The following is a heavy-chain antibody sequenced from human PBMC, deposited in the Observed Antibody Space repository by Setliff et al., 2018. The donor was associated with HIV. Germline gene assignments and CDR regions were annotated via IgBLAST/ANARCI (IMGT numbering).Heavy chain of an antibody. CDR1: GGSFMGYY. CDR2: INHSGST. J-gene: IGHJ6*02. D-gene: IGHD6-19*01. V-gene: IGHV4-34*01. CDR3: AAPAVAGTGGYYYAMDV. Sequence: SETLSLTCAVYGGSFMGYYWNWIRQPPGKGLEWIGEINHSGSTSYNPSLKSRVTISVDTSKNQFSLRLSSVTAADTAVYYCAAPAVAGTGGYYYAMDVWGQGTTVTVSS.